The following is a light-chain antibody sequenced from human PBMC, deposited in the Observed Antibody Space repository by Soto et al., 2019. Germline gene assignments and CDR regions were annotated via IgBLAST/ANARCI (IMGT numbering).Light chain of an antibody. J-gene: IGKJ5*01. CDR2: DAS. CDR1: QSVSSN. Sequence: EIVMTQSPATLSVSPGERATLSCRASQSVSSNLAWYQQTPGQSPRLLVYDASTRATGIPARFSGSGSGTDFTLTISGLQSEDFAVYSCQQYHNWPITFGQGTRLEIK. CDR3: QQYHNWPIT. V-gene: IGKV3D-15*01.